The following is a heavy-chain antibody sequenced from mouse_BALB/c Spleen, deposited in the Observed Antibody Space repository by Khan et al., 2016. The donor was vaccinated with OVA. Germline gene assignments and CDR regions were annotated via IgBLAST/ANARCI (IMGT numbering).Heavy chain of an antibody. D-gene: IGHD2-14*01. CDR3: ARTYYRYDGYYAMDY. CDR1: GFSLSRYN. CDR2: IWGGGNT. Sequence: VQLKESGPGLVAPSQSLSITCTVSGFSLSRYNVHWVRQPPGKGLEWPGMIWGGGNTDYNSALKSSLSISKDNSKSQIFLKMNSMQTDDTAMYYCARTYYRYDGYYAMDYWGQGTSVTVSS. J-gene: IGHJ4*01. V-gene: IGHV2-6-4*01.